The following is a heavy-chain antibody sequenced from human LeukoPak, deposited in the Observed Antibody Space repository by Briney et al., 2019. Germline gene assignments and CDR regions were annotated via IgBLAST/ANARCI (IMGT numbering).Heavy chain of an antibody. J-gene: IGHJ4*02. CDR1: GASTNTDSYF. V-gene: IGHV4-39*01. CDR2: GYYAGSGS. Sequence: PAETLSLTCDVSGASTNTDSYFWGWIRQPPGKGLEWVGSGYYAGSGSHYNPSLKSRVTISVDTSRNRYSLKLHSVTTADTAVYYCVSLWLRWGIDYWGQGSLVTVSS. D-gene: IGHD5-12*01. CDR3: VSLWLRWGIDY.